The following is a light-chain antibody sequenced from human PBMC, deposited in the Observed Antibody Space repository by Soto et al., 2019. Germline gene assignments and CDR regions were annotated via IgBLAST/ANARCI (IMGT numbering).Light chain of an antibody. Sequence: QSALTQPRSVSGSPGQSVTISCTGPSSDFGGYNYVSWYQQHPGKAPKLMIYDVTKRPSGVPDRFSGSKSGNTASLTISGLQAEDEADYYCCSFAGTDTSVFGTGTKLTVL. CDR2: DVT. CDR1: SSDFGGYNY. J-gene: IGLJ1*01. CDR3: CSFAGTDTSV. V-gene: IGLV2-11*01.